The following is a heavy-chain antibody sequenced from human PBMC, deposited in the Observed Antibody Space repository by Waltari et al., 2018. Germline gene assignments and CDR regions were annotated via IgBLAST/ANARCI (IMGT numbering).Heavy chain of an antibody. J-gene: IGHJ6*02. CDR1: ELIVSSNY. V-gene: IGHV3-53*02. CDR2: IYSGGGT. Sequence: EVQLVETGGGLIQPGGSLKISCAASELIVSSNYMSWVGRAPGKGVEWVSVIYSGGGTNYAGSVKGRFTISRDNSKNTLHLQMNSLRAEDTAVYYCARVSLRDYYYGMDVWGQGTTVTVSS. CDR3: ARVSLRDYYYGMDV.